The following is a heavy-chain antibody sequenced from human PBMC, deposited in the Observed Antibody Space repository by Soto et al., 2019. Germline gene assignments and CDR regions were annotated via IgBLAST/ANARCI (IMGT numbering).Heavy chain of an antibody. Sequence: EVQLVESGGGLVQPGGSLKLSCAASGFTFSGSAVHWVRQASGKGLEWVGRIRSKANNYATAYAASVQGRFTIFRDDLKNTAYLQMNSLKTEDTAVYYCTNHQVYDGMDVWGQGTTVTVSS. J-gene: IGHJ6*02. CDR1: GFTFSGSA. CDR2: IRSKANNYAT. V-gene: IGHV3-73*02. D-gene: IGHD2-2*01. CDR3: TNHQVYDGMDV.